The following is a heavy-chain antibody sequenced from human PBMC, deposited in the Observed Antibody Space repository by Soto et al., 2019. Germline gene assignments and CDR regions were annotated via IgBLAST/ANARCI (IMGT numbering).Heavy chain of an antibody. CDR3: AREGIRSPLYY. J-gene: IGHJ4*02. CDR2: IYSGGST. D-gene: IGHD4-17*01. Sequence: EVQLVESGGGLVQPGGSLRLSCAVSGFTVSSNYMSWVRRPPGKGLEWVSVIYSGGSTYYADSVKGRFTISRDNSKNTLYLQMNSLRAEDTAVYYCAREGIRSPLYYWGQGTLVTVSS. V-gene: IGHV3-66*01. CDR1: GFTVSSNY.